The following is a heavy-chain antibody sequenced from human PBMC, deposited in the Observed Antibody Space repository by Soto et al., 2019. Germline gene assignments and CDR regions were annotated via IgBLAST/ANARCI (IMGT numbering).Heavy chain of an antibody. J-gene: IGHJ4*02. V-gene: IGHV1-46*01. CDR3: ATEFGVHSRRAYYFDY. CDR2: INPGSGGT. D-gene: IGHD3-10*01. CDR1: TYTFTTYY. Sequence: QVQLVQSGAEVKKPGASVRLSCKTSTYTFTTYYMHWVRQAPGHGLEWMGIINPGSGGTTYAQKFQDRVTMTRYTSTSTVYMDLNSLRSDDTAVYYCATEFGVHSRRAYYFDYWGQGTLVTVSS.